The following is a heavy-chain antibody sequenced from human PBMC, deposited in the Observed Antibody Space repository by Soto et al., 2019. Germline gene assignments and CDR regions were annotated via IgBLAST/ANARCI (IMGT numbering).Heavy chain of an antibody. Sequence: SVKVSCKASGDTFGRFTINWVRQAPGQGLEWMGGIKPISDITNYAQRFQGRVTFTADASTSTVYLELSSLRSEDTAMYYCARATSTINQLIGVWFDPWGQGTLVTVSS. V-gene: IGHV1-69*13. J-gene: IGHJ5*02. CDR1: GDTFGRFT. CDR3: ARATSTINQLIGVWFDP. D-gene: IGHD4-4*01. CDR2: IKPISDIT.